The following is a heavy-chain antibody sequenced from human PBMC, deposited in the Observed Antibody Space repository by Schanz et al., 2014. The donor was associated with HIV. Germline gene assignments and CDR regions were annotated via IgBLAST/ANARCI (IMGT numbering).Heavy chain of an antibody. V-gene: IGHV3-33*01. D-gene: IGHD1-26*01. CDR3: ARTSRIVIPDRDPRLSYLYGMDV. Sequence: QVHLVESGGGVVQPGTSLRLSCAASGFTFSNYAIHWVRQAPGKGLEGVTLIWNDGTSKYYADSVKGRFTISRDNSKNTLYLQMNGLRAEDTAVYYCARTSRIVIPDRDPRLSYLYGMDVWGQGTTVTVSS. J-gene: IGHJ6*02. CDR1: GFTFSNYA. CDR2: IWNDGTSK.